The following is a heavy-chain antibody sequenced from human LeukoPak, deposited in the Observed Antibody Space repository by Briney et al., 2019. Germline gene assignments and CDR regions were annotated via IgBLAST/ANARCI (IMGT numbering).Heavy chain of an antibody. D-gene: IGHD3-9*01. CDR3: ARDFYDILTGYYYGMDV. CDR2: INTNTGNP. Sequence: ASVKVSCKASGGTFSSYAISWVRQAPGQGLEWMGWINTNTGNPTYAQGFTGRFVFSLDTSVSTAYLQISSLKAEDTAVYYCARDFYDILTGYYYGMDVWGQGTTVTVSS. CDR1: GGTFSSYA. V-gene: IGHV7-4-1*02. J-gene: IGHJ6*02.